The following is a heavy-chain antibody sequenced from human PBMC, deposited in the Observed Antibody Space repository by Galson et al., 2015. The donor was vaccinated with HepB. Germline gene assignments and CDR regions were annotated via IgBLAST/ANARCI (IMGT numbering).Heavy chain of an antibody. CDR2: MNPDGSAN. D-gene: IGHD4-11*01. J-gene: IGHJ4*02. V-gene: IGHV3-7*03. Sequence: SLRLSCAASGFSFSNSWMNWVRQAPGKGPEWVASMNPDGSANYYVGSVRGRYTISRDNAKNSLYLQMDSLRADDTAVYYCARGRAYSQFDFWGQGTPVTVSS. CDR1: GFSFSNSW. CDR3: ARGRAYSQFDF.